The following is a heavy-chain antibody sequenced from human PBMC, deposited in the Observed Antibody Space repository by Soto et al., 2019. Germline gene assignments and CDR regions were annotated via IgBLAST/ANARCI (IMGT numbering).Heavy chain of an antibody. V-gene: IGHV3-23*01. J-gene: IGHJ4*02. Sequence: EVQLLESGGSLVQPGGSLRLSCAASGFAFDNYAMIWVRQAPEKGLKWVSGISGSGGTTYYADSVKDRFTISRDNSKNTVFLKMNSLRAEDTAVYYCAKSKTDLRVTVFGLCIVSDFWGQGSLVTVSS. CDR1: GFAFDNYA. CDR2: ISGSGGTT. D-gene: IGHD1-26*01. CDR3: AKSKTDLRVTVFGLCIVSDF.